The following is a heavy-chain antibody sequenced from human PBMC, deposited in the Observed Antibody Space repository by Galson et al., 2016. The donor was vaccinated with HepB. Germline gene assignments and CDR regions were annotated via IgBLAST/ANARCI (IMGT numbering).Heavy chain of an antibody. CDR2: IKQDGSEK. CDR1: GFTFSTYW. V-gene: IGHV3-7*01. Sequence: SLRLSCAASGFTFSTYWMSWVRQAPGKGLEWVASIKQDGSEKCYVDSVKGRLTISRDNAKNSLYLQMNSLRAEDMAVYYCAREGGSWNPDGMGVWGQGTTVTVSS. CDR3: AREGGSWNPDGMGV. D-gene: IGHD6-13*01. J-gene: IGHJ6*02.